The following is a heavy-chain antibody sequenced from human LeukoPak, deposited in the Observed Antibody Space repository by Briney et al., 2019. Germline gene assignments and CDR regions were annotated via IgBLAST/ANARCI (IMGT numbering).Heavy chain of an antibody. V-gene: IGHV4-34*01. CDR1: GGSFSGYY. CDR3: ARGLFYDY. J-gene: IGHJ4*02. Sequence: SETLSLTCAVYGGSFSGYYWSWIRHPPGKGLEWMGEINHSGSTNYNPSLKSRVTISVDTSKNQFSLKLSSVTASDTAVYYCARGLFYDYWGQGTLVSVSS. D-gene: IGHD2-21*01. CDR2: INHSGST.